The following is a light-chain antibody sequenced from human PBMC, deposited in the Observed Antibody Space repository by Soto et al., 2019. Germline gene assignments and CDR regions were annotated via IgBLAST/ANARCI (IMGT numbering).Light chain of an antibody. Sequence: DIQMTQSPSTLSGSVGDRVTITCRASQTISSWLAWYQQKPGKAPKLLIYKASTLKSGVPSRFSGSGSGTEFTLTISSLQPGDFATYYCQHYNTYPWTFGRGTKVDIK. J-gene: IGKJ1*01. V-gene: IGKV1-5*03. CDR1: QTISSW. CDR3: QHYNTYPWT. CDR2: KAS.